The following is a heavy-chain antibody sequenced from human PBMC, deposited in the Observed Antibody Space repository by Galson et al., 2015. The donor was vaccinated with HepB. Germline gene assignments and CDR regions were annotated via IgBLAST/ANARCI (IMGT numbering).Heavy chain of an antibody. J-gene: IGHJ4*02. Sequence: SLRLSCAASGFTFSSYAMSWVRQAPGKGLGWVSAISGSGGSTYYADSVKGRFTISRDNSKNTLYLQVNSLRAEDTAVYYCAKDWFLTYCGGDCYSGDYWGQGTLVTVSS. D-gene: IGHD2-21*01. CDR1: GFTFSSYA. CDR3: AKDWFLTYCGGDCYSGDY. V-gene: IGHV3-23*01. CDR2: ISGSGGST.